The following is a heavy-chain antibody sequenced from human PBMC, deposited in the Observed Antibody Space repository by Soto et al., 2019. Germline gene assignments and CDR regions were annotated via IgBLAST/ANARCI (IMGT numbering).Heavy chain of an antibody. D-gene: IGHD3-22*01. Sequence: QVQLQQWGAGPLKPSETLSLTCAVYGGSFSGYYWSWIRQPPGKGLEWIGEINHSGSTNYNPSLKSRVTISVDTSKNQFSLKLSSVTAADTAVYYCASLVVVNAFDIWGQGTMVTVSS. V-gene: IGHV4-34*01. CDR2: INHSGST. CDR3: ASLVVVNAFDI. CDR1: GGSFSGYY. J-gene: IGHJ3*02.